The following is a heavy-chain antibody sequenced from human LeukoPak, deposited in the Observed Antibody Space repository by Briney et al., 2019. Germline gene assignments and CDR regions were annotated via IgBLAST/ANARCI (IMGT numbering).Heavy chain of an antibody. CDR3: AREYCSSTSCYFLYYYYGMDV. V-gene: IGHV3-7*03. CDR1: GFTFSSYW. Sequence: GGSLRLSCAASGFTFSSYWMSWVRQAPGKGLEWVANIKRDGSEKYYVDSVKGRFTISRDNAKNSLYLQMNSLRAEDTAVYYCAREYCSSTSCYFLYYYYGMDVWGQGTTVTVSS. D-gene: IGHD2-2*01. J-gene: IGHJ6*02. CDR2: IKRDGSEK.